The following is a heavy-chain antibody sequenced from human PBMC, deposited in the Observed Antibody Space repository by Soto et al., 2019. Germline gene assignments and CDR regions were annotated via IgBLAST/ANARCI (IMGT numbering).Heavy chain of an antibody. CDR1: GFTFSSYS. J-gene: IGHJ6*02. CDR2: ISSSSSYI. CDR3: ARDLATPPYYYYYGMDV. D-gene: IGHD5-12*01. Sequence: GGSLRLSCAASGFTFSSYSMNWVRQAPGKGLEWVSSISSSSSYIYYADSVKGRFTISRDNAKNSLYLQMNSLRAEDTAVYYCARDLATPPYYYYYGMDVWGQGTTVTVSS. V-gene: IGHV3-21*01.